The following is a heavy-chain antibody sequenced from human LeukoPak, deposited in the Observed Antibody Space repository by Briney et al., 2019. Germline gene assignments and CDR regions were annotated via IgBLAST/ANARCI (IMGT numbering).Heavy chain of an antibody. CDR2: IYYSGST. CDR3: ASHRSAKNWFDP. D-gene: IGHD2-2*01. V-gene: IGHV4-31*03. CDR1: GGSISSGGYY. J-gene: IGHJ5*02. Sequence: PSETLSLTCTVSGGSISSGGYYWSWIRQHPGKGLEWIGYIYYSGSTYYNPSLKSRVTISVDTSKNQFSLKLSSVTAADTAVYYCASHRSAKNWFDPWGQGTLVTVSS.